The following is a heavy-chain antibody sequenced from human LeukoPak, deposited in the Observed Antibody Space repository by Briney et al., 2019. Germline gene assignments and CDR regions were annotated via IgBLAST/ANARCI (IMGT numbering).Heavy chain of an antibody. Sequence: PGGSLRLSCAASGFTFSDFYMSWIRQAPGKGLEWVSYITHNDNSMYYADSVKGRFSISRDNAKNSLYLQMNNLRTEDTAVYYCAKDRGTSLYYFDYWGQGTLVTVSS. J-gene: IGHJ4*02. CDR3: AKDRGTSLYYFDY. CDR2: ITHNDNSM. V-gene: IGHV3-11*04. D-gene: IGHD2-2*01. CDR1: GFTFSDFY.